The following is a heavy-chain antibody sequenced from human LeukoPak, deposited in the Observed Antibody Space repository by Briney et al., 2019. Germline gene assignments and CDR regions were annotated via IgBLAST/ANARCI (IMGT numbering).Heavy chain of an antibody. CDR3: AVTTVTISE. D-gene: IGHD4-17*01. CDR1: GGSISSSSYY. J-gene: IGHJ4*02. V-gene: IGHV4-39*01. CDR2: IYYSGST. Sequence: SETLSLTCIVSGGSISSSSYYWGWIRQPPGKGLEWIGSIYYSGSTYYNPSLRSRVTISVDTSKNQFSLKLSSVTAADTAVYYCAVTTVTISEWGQGTLVTVSS.